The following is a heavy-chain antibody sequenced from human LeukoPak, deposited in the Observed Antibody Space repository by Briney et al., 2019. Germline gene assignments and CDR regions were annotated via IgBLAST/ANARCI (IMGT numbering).Heavy chain of an antibody. V-gene: IGHV4-31*03. CDR1: GGSISSGGYY. Sequence: SETLSLTCTVSGGSISSGGYYWSWIRQHPGQGLEWIGYIYYSGSTYYNPSLKSRVTISVDTSKNQFSLKLSSVTAADTAVYYCARGGVVPAAISPNWFDPWGQGTLVTVSS. J-gene: IGHJ5*02. CDR3: ARGGVVPAAISPNWFDP. CDR2: IYYSGST. D-gene: IGHD2-2*01.